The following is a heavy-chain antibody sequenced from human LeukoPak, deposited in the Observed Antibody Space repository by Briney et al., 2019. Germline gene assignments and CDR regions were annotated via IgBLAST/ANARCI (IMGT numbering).Heavy chain of an antibody. CDR2: IIPIFGTA. Sequence: SVKVSCKASGGTFSSYAISWVRQAPGQGLEWMGEIIPIFGTANYAQKFQGRVTITADESTSTAYMELSSLRSEDTAVYYCARVLSGYSYGYYYYYGMDVWGQGTTVTVSS. D-gene: IGHD5-18*01. CDR3: ARVLSGYSYGYYYYYGMDV. V-gene: IGHV1-69*13. J-gene: IGHJ6*02. CDR1: GGTFSSYA.